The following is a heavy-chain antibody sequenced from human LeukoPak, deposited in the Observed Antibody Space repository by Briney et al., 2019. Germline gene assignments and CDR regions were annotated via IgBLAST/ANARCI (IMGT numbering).Heavy chain of an antibody. CDR1: GYTFTGYY. J-gene: IGHJ4*02. D-gene: IGHD5-24*01. V-gene: IGHV1-2*02. Sequence: ASVTVSCKSSGYTFTGYYMHWVRQPPGQGLEWMGWINPNSGGTNYAQKFQGRVTMTRDTSISTAYMELSRLRSDDTAVYYCARGMATANTGFDYWGQGTLVTVSS. CDR2: INPNSGGT. CDR3: ARGMATANTGFDY.